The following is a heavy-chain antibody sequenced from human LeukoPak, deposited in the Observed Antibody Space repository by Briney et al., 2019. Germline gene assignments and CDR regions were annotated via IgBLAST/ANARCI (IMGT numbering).Heavy chain of an antibody. CDR1: GGSFSGYY. D-gene: IGHD2-2*01. J-gene: IGHJ4*02. V-gene: IGHV4-34*01. Sequence: PSETLSLTCAVYGGSFSGYYWSWIRQPPGKGLEWIGEINHSGSTNYNPSLKSRVTISVDTSKNQFSLKRSSVTAADTAVYYCARGVVPAAPDFDYWGQGTLVTVSS. CDR2: INHSGST. CDR3: ARGVVPAAPDFDY.